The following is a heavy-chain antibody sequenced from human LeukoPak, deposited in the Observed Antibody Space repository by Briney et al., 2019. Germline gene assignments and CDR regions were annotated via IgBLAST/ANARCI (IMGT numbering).Heavy chain of an antibody. D-gene: IGHD3-10*01. CDR2: ISGGSDNT. J-gene: IGHJ5*02. V-gene: IGHV3-23*01. Sequence: GGSLRLPCTGSGFPFGTYAMSWVRQAPGKGLEWVSAISGGSDNTHYAESVKGRFTISRDVSKSTVYLQMNSLRVEDTAVYYCAKDAVRGRFDPWGQGTMVTVSS. CDR1: GFPFGTYA. CDR3: AKDAVRGRFDP.